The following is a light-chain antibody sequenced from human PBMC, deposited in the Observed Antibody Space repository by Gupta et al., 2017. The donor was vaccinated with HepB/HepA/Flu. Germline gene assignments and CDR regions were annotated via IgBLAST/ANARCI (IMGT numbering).Light chain of an antibody. V-gene: IGLV2-8*01. CDR2: EVN. J-gene: IGLJ2*01. CDR3: SAYAGSSVV. CDR1: SSDVGGYNF. Sequence: QSALTQPPSASGSPGQSVTISCTGTSSDVGGYNFVSWYQQHPGKAPKLIIYEVNKRPSAAPDRFSGSKSGTTASLTVSGPQAEDEDDYHCSAYAGSSVVFGGGTKLTVL.